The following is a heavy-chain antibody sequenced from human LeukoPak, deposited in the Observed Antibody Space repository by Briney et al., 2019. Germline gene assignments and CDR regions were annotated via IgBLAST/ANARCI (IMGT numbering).Heavy chain of an antibody. Sequence: GASVKVSCKTSGYTFTRYAMNWVRQAPGQGLEWMGWINTNTGNPTYAQGFTGRFVFSLDTSVSTAYLQISSLKAEDTAVYYCASSYCSGGHCYPQQTVYYFDFWSEGTLATLYS. J-gene: IGHJ4*02. D-gene: IGHD2-15*01. CDR2: INTNTGNP. V-gene: IGHV7-4-1*02. CDR1: GYTFTRYA. CDR3: ASSYCSGGHCYPQQTVYYFDF.